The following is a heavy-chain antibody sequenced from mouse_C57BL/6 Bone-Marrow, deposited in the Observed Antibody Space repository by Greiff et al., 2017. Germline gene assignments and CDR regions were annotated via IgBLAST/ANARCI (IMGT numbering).Heavy chain of an antibody. CDR2: ISYDGSN. CDR3: AREGGTRFAY. J-gene: IGHJ3*01. CDR1: GYSITSGYY. D-gene: IGHD2-13*01. Sequence: EVKLMESGPGLVKPSQSLSLTCSVTGYSITSGYYWNWIRQFPGNKLEWMGYISYDGSNNYNPSLKNRISITRDTSKNQFFLKMNSVTTEDTATYDCAREGGTRFAYWGQGTLVTVSA. V-gene: IGHV3-6*01.